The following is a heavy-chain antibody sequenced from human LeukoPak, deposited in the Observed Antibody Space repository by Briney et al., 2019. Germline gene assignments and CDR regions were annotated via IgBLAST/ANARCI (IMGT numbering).Heavy chain of an antibody. CDR1: GVPFSNYY. CDR2: INHSGYT. CDR3: TRAVAGHPD. J-gene: IGHJ4*02. D-gene: IGHD6-19*01. Sequence: SETLSLTCAVSGVPFSNYYWSWVRQSPGKGLEWIGEINHSGYTNYNPSLKSRVTISTDTSKNQFSLMLTSVTAADSGVYFCTRAVAGHPDWGQGTLVTVSS. V-gene: IGHV4-34*01.